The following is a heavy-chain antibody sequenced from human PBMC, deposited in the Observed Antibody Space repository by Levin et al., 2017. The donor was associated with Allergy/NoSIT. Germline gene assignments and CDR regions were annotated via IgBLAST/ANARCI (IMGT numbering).Heavy chain of an antibody. CDR2: ISYDGSNK. CDR1: GIIFSRHA. CDR3: AREWRHFDF. J-gene: IGHJ4*02. Sequence: GGSLRLSCAASGIIFSRHAMHWVRQAPGKGLEWVAVISYDGSNKYYADSVKGRFTISRDNSKNTLYLQMNSLRGEDSAVYYCAREWRHFDFWGQGTLVTVSS. D-gene: IGHD3-3*01. V-gene: IGHV3-30*04.